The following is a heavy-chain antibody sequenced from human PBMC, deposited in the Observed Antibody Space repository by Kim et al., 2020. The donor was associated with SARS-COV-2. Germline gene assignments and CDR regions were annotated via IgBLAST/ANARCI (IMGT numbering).Heavy chain of an antibody. V-gene: IGHV1-18*01. CDR2: ISAYNGNT. Sequence: ASVKVSCKASGYTFTSYGISWVRQAPGQGLEWMGWISAYNGNTNYAQKLQGRVTMTTDTSTSTAYMELRSLRADDTAVYYCARDDPYDILTGWEGNWFDPWGQGNLVPVSS. D-gene: IGHD3-9*01. J-gene: IGHJ5*02. CDR1: GYTFTSYG. CDR3: ARDDPYDILTGWEGNWFDP.